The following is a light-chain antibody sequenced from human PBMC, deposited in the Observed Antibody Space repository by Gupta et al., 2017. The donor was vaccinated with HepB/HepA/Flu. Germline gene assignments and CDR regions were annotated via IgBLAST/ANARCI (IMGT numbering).Light chain of an antibody. Sequence: QAGLIQPPSVSKGLKQTATLTCTGNNNNVGSEGAVWLQQHEGHPPKLLSYKNNDRPSGISERFSASRSGNTASLTITGLQAEDEADYFCSAWDNSLSARVFGTGTKVNIL. CDR2: KNN. CDR1: NNNVGSEG. J-gene: IGLJ1*01. V-gene: IGLV10-54*04. CDR3: SAWDNSLSARV.